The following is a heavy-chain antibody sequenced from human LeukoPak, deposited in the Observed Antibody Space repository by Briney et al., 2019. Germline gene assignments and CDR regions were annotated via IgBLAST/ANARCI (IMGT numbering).Heavy chain of an antibody. CDR1: GYTFTSYA. V-gene: IGHV1-3*01. CDR3: ARVRFGELLPEKY. D-gene: IGHD3-10*01. J-gene: IGHJ4*02. Sequence: ASVKVSCKASGYTFTSYAMHWVRQAPGQRLEWMGWINADNGNTKYSQKFQGRVTITRDTSASTAYMELSSLRSEDTAVYYCARVRFGELLPEKYWGQGTLVTVSS. CDR2: INADNGNT.